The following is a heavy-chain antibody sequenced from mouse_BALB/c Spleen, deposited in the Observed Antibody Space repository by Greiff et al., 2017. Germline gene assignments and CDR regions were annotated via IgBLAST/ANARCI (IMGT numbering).Heavy chain of an antibody. J-gene: IGHJ2*01. CDR1: GFSLTSYG. D-gene: IGHD4-1*01. Sequence: VKLVESGPGLVAPSQSLSITCTVSGFSLTSYGVHWARQPPGKGLEWLGVIWAGGSTNYNSALMSRLSISKDNSKSQVFLKMNSLQTDDTARYYCARGELAHYFDYWGQGTTLTVSS. CDR3: ARGELAHYFDY. CDR2: IWAGGST. V-gene: IGHV2-9*02.